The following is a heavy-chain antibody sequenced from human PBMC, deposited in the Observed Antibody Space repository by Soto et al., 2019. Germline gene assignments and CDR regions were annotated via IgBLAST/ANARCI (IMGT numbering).Heavy chain of an antibody. D-gene: IGHD2-8*01. CDR1: GGSFSGYY. CDR2: INHSGST. J-gene: IGHJ6*02. V-gene: IGHV4-34*01. Sequence: SEALSRTCAVYGGSFSGYYWSWIRQPPGKGLEWIGEINHSGSTNYNPSLKSRVTISVDTSKNQFSLKLSSVTAADTAVYYCERGRCTNGVCYTAYYYYGMDVWGQGTTVTVSS. CDR3: ERGRCTNGVCYTAYYYYGMDV.